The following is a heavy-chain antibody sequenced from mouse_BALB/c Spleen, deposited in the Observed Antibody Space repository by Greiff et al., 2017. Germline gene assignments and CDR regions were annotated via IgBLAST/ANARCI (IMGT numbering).Heavy chain of an antibody. CDR2: ISSGSGTI. D-gene: IGHD1-2*01. CDR3: AREGRRAMDD. Sequence: EVQLVESGGGLVQPGGSRKLSCAASGFTFSSFGMHWVRQAPEKGLEWVAYISSGSGTIYYADTVKGRFTISRDNPKNTLFLQMTSLRSEDTAMYYCAREGRRAMDDWGQGTSVTVAS. V-gene: IGHV5-17*02. J-gene: IGHJ4*01. CDR1: GFTFSSFG.